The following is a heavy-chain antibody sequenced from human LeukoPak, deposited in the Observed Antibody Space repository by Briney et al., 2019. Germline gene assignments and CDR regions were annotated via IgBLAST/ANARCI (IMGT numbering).Heavy chain of an antibody. J-gene: IGHJ4*02. CDR1: GVSFSSYT. CDR2: ISSSISYI. D-gene: IGHD2-21*02. CDR3: AIDGRSGGDCYAS. V-gene: IGHV3-21*01. Sequence: GGSLRLSCAASGVSFSSYTMNWVRQAPGKGLEWVSIISSSISYIYYADSVKGRFTISRDNAKNTLYLQMNSLKVEDTAVYYCAIDGRSGGDCYASWGQGTLVTVSS.